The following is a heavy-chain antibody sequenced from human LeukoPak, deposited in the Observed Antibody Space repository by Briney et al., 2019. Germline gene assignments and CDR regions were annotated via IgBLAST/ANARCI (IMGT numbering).Heavy chain of an antibody. V-gene: IGHV3-74*01. Sequence: PGGSLRLSCVASGFTFTDYWMHWVRQAPGKGLVWVSRISADGRMTDYEDSVKGRFTVSRDNAKNTVYLQMNRVRAEDTAVYYCARGGFTYGPATLGALDIWGQGTMVPVSS. J-gene: IGHJ3*02. CDR1: GFTFTDYW. CDR2: ISADGRMT. D-gene: IGHD5-18*01. CDR3: ARGGFTYGPATLGALDI.